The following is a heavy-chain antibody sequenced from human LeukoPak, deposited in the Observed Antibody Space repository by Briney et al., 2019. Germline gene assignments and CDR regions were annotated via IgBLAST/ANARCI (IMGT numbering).Heavy chain of an antibody. D-gene: IGHD3-16*02. V-gene: IGHV3-30*02. CDR3: ARSGHYYDYVWGSYRYTGPFDY. Sequence: GGSLRLSCAASGFTFSSYGMHWVRQAPGKGLEWVAFIRYDGSNKYYADSVKGRFTISRDNSKNTVYLQMNSLRPEDTAVYYCARSGHYYDYVWGSYRYTGPFDYWGQGTLVTVSS. CDR2: IRYDGSNK. J-gene: IGHJ4*02. CDR1: GFTFSSYG.